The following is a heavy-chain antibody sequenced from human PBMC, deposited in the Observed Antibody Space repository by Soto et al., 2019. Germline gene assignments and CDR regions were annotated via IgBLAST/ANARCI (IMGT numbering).Heavy chain of an antibody. V-gene: IGHV1-69*06. J-gene: IGHJ5*02. D-gene: IGHD6-13*01. CDR1: GGTFSSYA. CDR2: IIPIFGTA. CDR3: ARDRDSSSWYPGHWFDP. Sequence: SVKVSCKASGGTFSSYAISWVRQAPGQGLEWMGGIIPIFGTANYAQKFQGRVTITADKSTSTAYMELSSLRSEDTAVYYCARDRDSSSWYPGHWFDPWGQGTLVTVS.